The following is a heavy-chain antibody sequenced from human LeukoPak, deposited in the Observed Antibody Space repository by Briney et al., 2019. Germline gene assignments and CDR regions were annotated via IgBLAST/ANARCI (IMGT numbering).Heavy chain of an antibody. CDR2: IYPNTGGT. V-gene: IGHV1-2*02. CDR1: GYTFTGYY. J-gene: IGHJ4*02. D-gene: IGHD1-1*01. CDR3: AREPGTATGY. Sequence: GASVKVSCKASGYTFTGYYLHWVRQAPGQGLEWMGWIYPNTGGTKSTQKFQGRVSMTRDTSITTAYMEINRLTSGDTAVYYCAREPGTATGYWGQGTLVTVSS.